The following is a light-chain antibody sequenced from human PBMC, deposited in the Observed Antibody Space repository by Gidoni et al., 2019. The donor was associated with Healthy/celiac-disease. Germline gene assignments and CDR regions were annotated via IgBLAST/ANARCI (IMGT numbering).Light chain of an antibody. J-gene: IGKJ2*01. Sequence: EIVMTQSPATLSVSPGERATLSCRASQSVSSNLAWYQQKPGQAPRLLIYGASTRATGIPARFSGSGSGTEFTLTISSLQSEDFAVHYCQQYNNWPPVYTFGQGTKQEIK. V-gene: IGKV3-15*01. CDR3: QQYNNWPPVYT. CDR2: GAS. CDR1: QSVSSN.